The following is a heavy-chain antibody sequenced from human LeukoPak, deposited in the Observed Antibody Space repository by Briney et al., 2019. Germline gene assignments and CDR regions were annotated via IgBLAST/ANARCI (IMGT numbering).Heavy chain of an antibody. D-gene: IGHD3-3*01. J-gene: IGHJ4*02. CDR1: GYSISSGYY. Sequence: SETLSLTCTVSGYSISSGYYWGWIRQPPGKGLEWIGSIYHSGSTYYNPSLKSRVTISVDTSKNQLSLKLTSVIAADTAIYYCARDYDFWSGYYLESVQVRDYWGQGTLVTVSS. V-gene: IGHV4-38-2*02. CDR2: IYHSGST. CDR3: ARDYDFWSGYYLESVQVRDY.